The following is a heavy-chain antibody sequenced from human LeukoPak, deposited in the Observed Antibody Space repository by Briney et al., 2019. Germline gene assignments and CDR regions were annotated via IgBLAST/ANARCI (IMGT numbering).Heavy chain of an antibody. CDR1: GFTFSSYW. D-gene: IGHD3-16*01. J-gene: IGHJ6*02. Sequence: GGSLRLSCAASGFTFSSYWMHWVRQAPGKGLVWVSRINTDGSSTSYADSVKGRFTISRDNSKNTLYLQMNSLRAEDTAVYYCARGYDWELLHDDYYYYGMDVWGQGTTVTVSS. CDR3: ARGYDWELLHDDYYYYGMDV. V-gene: IGHV3-74*01. CDR2: INTDGSST.